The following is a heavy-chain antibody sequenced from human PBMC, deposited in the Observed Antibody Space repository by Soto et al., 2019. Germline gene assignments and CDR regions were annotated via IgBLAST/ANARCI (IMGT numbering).Heavy chain of an antibody. J-gene: IGHJ4*02. V-gene: IGHV4-59*08. CDR1: GGSISSYY. D-gene: IGHD5-18*01. Sequence: QVQLQESGPGLVKPSETLSLTCTVSGGSISSYYWSWIRQPPGKGLEWIGYIYYSGSTNYNPSLKTRLTGSVDTSKNQSSLKLSSVTAADTAVYSCARRYGSCFDYWGQGTLGTVSS. CDR3: ARRYGSCFDY. CDR2: IYYSGST.